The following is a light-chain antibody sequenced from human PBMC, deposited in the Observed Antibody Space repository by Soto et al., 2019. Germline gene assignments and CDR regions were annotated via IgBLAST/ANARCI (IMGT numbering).Light chain of an antibody. J-gene: IGKJ1*01. V-gene: IGKV3-20*01. CDR1: QGVSSSF. CDR3: QQYNNWPQT. Sequence: EIVLTQSPGTLSLSRGERATLSSRASQGVSSSFLAWYPQKHGQAPRILIYGASSRDTGIPARFSGIGSWTDCTLPISGLQSEDVAVDYCQQYNNWPQTFGQGTKVDIK. CDR2: GAS.